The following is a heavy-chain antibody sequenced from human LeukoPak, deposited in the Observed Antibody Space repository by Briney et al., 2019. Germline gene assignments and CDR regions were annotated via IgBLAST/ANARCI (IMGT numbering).Heavy chain of an antibody. CDR2: INHSGST. J-gene: IGHJ4*02. CDR3: ARERPWLRLALDY. CDR1: GGSFSDYY. Sequence: SETLSLTCAVYGGSFSDYYWSWIRQPPGKGLEWIGEINHSGSTNYNPSLKSRVTISVDTSKNQFSLKLSSVTAADTAVYYCARERPWLRLALDYWGQGTLVTVSS. V-gene: IGHV4-34*01. D-gene: IGHD5-12*01.